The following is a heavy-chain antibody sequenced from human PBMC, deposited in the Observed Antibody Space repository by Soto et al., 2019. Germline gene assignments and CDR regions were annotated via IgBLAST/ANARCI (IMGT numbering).Heavy chain of an antibody. D-gene: IGHD6-19*01. CDR1: GFTFSSYA. J-gene: IGHJ4*02. CDR2: ISYDGSNK. V-gene: IGHV3-30-3*01. Sequence: QVQLVESGGGVVQPGRSLRLSCAASGFTFSSYAMHRVRQAPGKGLEWVAVISYDGSNKYYADSVKGRFTISRDNSKNTLYLQMNSLRAEDTAVYYCAGMGAVAGTGGDYWGQGTLVTVSS. CDR3: AGMGAVAGTGGDY.